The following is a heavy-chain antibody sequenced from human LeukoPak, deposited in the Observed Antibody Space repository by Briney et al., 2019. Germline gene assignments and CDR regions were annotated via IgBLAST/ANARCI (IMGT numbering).Heavy chain of an antibody. D-gene: IGHD5-24*01. J-gene: IGHJ4*02. CDR2: ISSSSSYI. V-gene: IGHV3-21*01. Sequence: GGSLRLSCAASGFTFSSSVMHWVRQAPGKGLEWVSSISSSSSYIYYADSVKGRFTISRDDAKNSLYLQMNSLRVEDTAVYYCARSADMGLQLTWLKYWGQGILVTVSS. CDR1: GFTFSSSV. CDR3: ARSADMGLQLTWLKY.